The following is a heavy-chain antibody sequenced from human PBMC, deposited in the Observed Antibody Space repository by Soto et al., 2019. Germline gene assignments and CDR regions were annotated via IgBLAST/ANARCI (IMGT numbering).Heavy chain of an antibody. CDR2: ISGSGGST. D-gene: IGHD6-13*01. Sequence: EVQLLKSGGGLVQPGGSLRLSCAASGFTFSSYAMSWVRQAPGKGLEWVSAISGSGGSTYYADSVKGRFTISRDNSKNTLYPQMNSLRAEDTAVYYCAKGGSSSWYFDYWGQGTLVTVSS. J-gene: IGHJ4*02. V-gene: IGHV3-23*01. CDR1: GFTFSSYA. CDR3: AKGGSSSWYFDY.